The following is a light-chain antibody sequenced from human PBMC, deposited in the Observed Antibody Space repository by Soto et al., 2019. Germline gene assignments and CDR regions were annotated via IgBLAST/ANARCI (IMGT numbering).Light chain of an antibody. Sequence: ILMTQSPATVSVSPGESATLSCRASQNIYYNVAWYQQRPGQAPRLLIYRASTRATGVPARFSGSGSGTEFTLTISSLQPEDFTVYSCLQYHNLWAFSQGTKVDIK. CDR3: LQYHNLWA. CDR2: RAS. V-gene: IGKV3-15*01. CDR1: QNIYYN. J-gene: IGKJ1*01.